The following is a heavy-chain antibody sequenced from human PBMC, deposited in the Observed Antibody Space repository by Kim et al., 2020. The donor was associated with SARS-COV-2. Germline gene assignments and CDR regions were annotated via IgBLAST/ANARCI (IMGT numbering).Heavy chain of an antibody. D-gene: IGHD6-19*01. CDR2: AYYSGYN. V-gene: IGHV4-39*01. J-gene: IGHJ5*01. Sequence: SETLSLTCTVSGGSLSSSSFYWGWLRQPPGKGLEWIGTAYYSGYNSYTLSLKCRVTISVDKSTHQLSLKLGSVTDAATAVYYCERHQRTSSGWF. CDR3: ERHQRTSSGWF. CDR1: GGSLSSSSFY.